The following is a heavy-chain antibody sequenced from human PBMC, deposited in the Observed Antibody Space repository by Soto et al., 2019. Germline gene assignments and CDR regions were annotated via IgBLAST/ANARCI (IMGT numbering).Heavy chain of an antibody. V-gene: IGHV4-31*03. CDR3: ARLRIATNNYKWFDP. CDR2: IYVTGAV. J-gene: IGHJ5*02. Sequence: SETLSFTCSVSGAALNSGNYYWSWIRQVPGKGLEWIGHIYVTGAVDYNPSLRDRITISQDTSERQFSLNLRLVTAADTAVYYCARLRIATNNYKWFDPWGQGTLVTV. CDR1: GAALNSGNYY. D-gene: IGHD2-21*01.